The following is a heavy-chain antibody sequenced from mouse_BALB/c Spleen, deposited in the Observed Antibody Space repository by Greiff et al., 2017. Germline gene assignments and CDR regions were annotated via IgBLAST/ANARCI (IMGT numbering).Heavy chain of an antibody. D-gene: IGHD2-1*01. CDR2: INPSSGYT. Sequence: QVQLQQSGAELARPGASVKMSCKASGYTFTSYTMHWVNQRPGQGLEWIGYINPSSGYTNYNQKFKDKATLTADKSSSTAYMQLSSLTSEDSAVYYCARRWGNYPYFDYWGQGTTLTVSS. V-gene: IGHV1-4*01. J-gene: IGHJ2*01. CDR3: ARRWGNYPYFDY. CDR1: GYTFTSYT.